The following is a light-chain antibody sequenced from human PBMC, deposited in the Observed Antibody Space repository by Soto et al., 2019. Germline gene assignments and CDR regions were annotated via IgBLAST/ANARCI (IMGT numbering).Light chain of an antibody. J-gene: IGKJ2*01. CDR2: DAS. Sequence: DIQMTQSPSSLSASVGDRVTITCQASQDVSSYLNWYQQKPGRSPKLLIYDASHLETGAPSRFSGSGSGTGFTFTISSLQPEDIATYYCQQYDNAPYTFGQGTKVEIK. CDR3: QQYDNAPYT. V-gene: IGKV1-33*01. CDR1: QDVSSY.